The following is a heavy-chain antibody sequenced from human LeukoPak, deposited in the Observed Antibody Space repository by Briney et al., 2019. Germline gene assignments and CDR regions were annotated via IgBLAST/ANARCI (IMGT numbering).Heavy chain of an antibody. CDR1: GGSFSGYY. Sequence: SETLSLTCAVYGGSFSGYYWGWIRQPPGKGLEWIGEINHSGSTNYNPSLKSRVTISVDTSKNQFSLKLSSVTAADTAVYYCAGRRGYSYGYLGYWGQGTLVTVSS. D-gene: IGHD5-18*01. CDR3: AGRRGYSYGYLGY. V-gene: IGHV4-34*01. J-gene: IGHJ4*02. CDR2: INHSGST.